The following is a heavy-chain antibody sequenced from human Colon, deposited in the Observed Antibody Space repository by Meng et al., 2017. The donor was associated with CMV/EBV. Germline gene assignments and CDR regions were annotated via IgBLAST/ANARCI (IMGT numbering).Heavy chain of an antibody. CDR1: GLTLSESF. CDR3: ARLVVGDNDYFDY. V-gene: IGHV3-7*01. Sequence: ASGLTLSESFMSWVGKAPGKRMEWVANIKQNGSEKLEEKGVKGQYTISRDKARKSLYLQMDNLRTEETAVYYWARLVVGDNDYFDYWGQGTLVTVSS. D-gene: IGHD2-15*01. CDR2: IKQNGSEK. J-gene: IGHJ4*02.